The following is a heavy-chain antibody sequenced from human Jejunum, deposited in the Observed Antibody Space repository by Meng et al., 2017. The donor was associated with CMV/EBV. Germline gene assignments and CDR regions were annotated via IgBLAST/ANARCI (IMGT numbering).Heavy chain of an antibody. V-gene: IGHV3-11*04. Sequence: AASGFPFSDYYLIWTRQAPGKGLEWVAYISSSATTTVYYADSVKGRFTISRDNAKNSLFLQMNSLRAEDTAVYYCARGSGGKCFDYWGQGTLVTVSS. CDR2: ISSSATTTV. CDR3: ARGSGGKCFDY. CDR1: GFPFSDYY. J-gene: IGHJ4*02. D-gene: IGHD2-15*01.